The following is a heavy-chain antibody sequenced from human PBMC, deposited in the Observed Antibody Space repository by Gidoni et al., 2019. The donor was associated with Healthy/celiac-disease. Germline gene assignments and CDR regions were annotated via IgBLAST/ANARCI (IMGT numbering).Heavy chain of an antibody. CDR1: GYTLTELS. J-gene: IGHJ5*02. CDR3: ATDFSPQSGGVRGVMQGPYNWFDP. D-gene: IGHD3-10*01. Sequence: QVQLVQSGAEVKKPGASVKVSCKVSGYTLTELSMQWVRQAPGKGLEWMGGFDPEDGETIYAEKLQGRVTMTEDTSTDTAYMELSSLRSEDTAVYYWATDFSPQSGGVRGVMQGPYNWFDPWGHGTLVTVSS. CDR2: FDPEDGET. V-gene: IGHV1-24*01.